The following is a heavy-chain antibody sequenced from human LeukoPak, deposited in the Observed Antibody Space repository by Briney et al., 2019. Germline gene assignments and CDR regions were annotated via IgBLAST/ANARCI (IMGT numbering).Heavy chain of an antibody. CDR2: IYSGGST. V-gene: IGHV3-66*01. CDR3: ARDLLEWYFDY. CDR1: GFTFISYT. Sequence: GGSLRLSCAASGFTFISYTMNWVRQTPGKGLEWVSVIYSGGSTYYADPVKGRFTISRDNSKNTLYLQMNSLRAEDTAVYYCARDLLEWYFDYWGQGTLVTVSS. J-gene: IGHJ4*02. D-gene: IGHD3-3*01.